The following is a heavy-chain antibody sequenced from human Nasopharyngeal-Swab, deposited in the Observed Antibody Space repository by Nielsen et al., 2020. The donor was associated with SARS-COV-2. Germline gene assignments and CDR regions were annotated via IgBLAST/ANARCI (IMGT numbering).Heavy chain of an antibody. J-gene: IGHJ4*02. CDR2: ISSSGSTV. CDR1: GFTFSDYY. D-gene: IGHD3-22*01. CDR3: AREPGYDSSGYALGY. V-gene: IGHV3-11*04. Sequence: GESLKISCAASGFTFSDYYMSWIRQAPGKGLEWVSYISSSGSTVYYADSVKGRFTISRDNAKNSLYLQMNSLRAEDTVVYYCAREPGYDSSGYALGYWGQGTLVTVS.